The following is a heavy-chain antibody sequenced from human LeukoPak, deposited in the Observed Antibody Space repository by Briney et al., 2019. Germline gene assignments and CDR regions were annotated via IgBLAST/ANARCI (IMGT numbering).Heavy chain of an antibody. CDR3: ARRATTERGHSYGLDY. CDR2: IGTSNSYI. D-gene: IGHD5-18*01. V-gene: IGHV3-21*01. Sequence: GGSLRLSCAASGFTFSSYNMNWVRQAPGKGLEWVSSIGTSNSYIYYADSVTGRFTISRDNAKNSLYLQMNSLRAEDTAVYYCARRATTERGHSYGLDYWGQGTLVTVSS. J-gene: IGHJ4*02. CDR1: GFTFSSYN.